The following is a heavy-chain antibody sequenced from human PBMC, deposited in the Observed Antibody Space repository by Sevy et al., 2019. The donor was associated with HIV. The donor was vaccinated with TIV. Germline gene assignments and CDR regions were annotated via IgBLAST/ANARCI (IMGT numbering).Heavy chain of an antibody. Sequence: GGALRLSCAASGFTFSSYWMSWVRQAPGKGLEWVANIKQDGSEKHYLGSVKGRFTISRDNAKNSLYLQMNSLGAEDTAVFYCARGGHWSEPFDYWGQGTLVTVSS. V-gene: IGHV3-7*04. J-gene: IGHJ4*02. CDR1: GFTFSSYW. CDR3: ARGGHWSEPFDY. CDR2: IKQDGSEK. D-gene: IGHD3-3*01.